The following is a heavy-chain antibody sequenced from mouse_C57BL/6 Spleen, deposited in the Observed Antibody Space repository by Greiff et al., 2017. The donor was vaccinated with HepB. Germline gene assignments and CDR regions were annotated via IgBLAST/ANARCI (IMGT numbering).Heavy chain of an antibody. Sequence: VQLQESGPELVKPGASVKISCKASGYAFSSSWMNWVKQRPGKGLEWIGRIYPGDGDTNYNGKFKGKATLTADKSSSTAYMQLSSLTSEDSAVYFCARDYYSNSDYFDYWGQGTTLTVSS. V-gene: IGHV1-82*01. D-gene: IGHD2-5*01. CDR2: IYPGDGDT. CDR1: GYAFSSSW. J-gene: IGHJ2*01. CDR3: ARDYYSNSDYFDY.